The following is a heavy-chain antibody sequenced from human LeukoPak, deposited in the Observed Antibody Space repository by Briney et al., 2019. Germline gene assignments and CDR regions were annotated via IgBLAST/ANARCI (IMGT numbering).Heavy chain of an antibody. CDR1: GFTFSSYA. J-gene: IGHJ4*02. Sequence: GGSLRLSCAASGFTFSSYAMHWVRQAPGKGLEWVAVISYDGSNKYFADSVKGRFTISRDNSKNTLFLQMNSLRAEDTAVYYCAKDMTQFWSGPDYWGQGTLVTVSS. CDR2: ISYDGSNK. V-gene: IGHV3-30*04. D-gene: IGHD3-3*01. CDR3: AKDMTQFWSGPDY.